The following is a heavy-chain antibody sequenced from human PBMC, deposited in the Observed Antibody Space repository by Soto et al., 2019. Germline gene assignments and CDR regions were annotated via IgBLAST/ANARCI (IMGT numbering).Heavy chain of an antibody. CDR1: GFAFNNYG. CDR2: ISKSDYS. D-gene: IGHD3-22*01. CDR3: AREDSIIIPDVSDF. J-gene: IGHJ4*02. V-gene: IGHV3-21*01. Sequence: GGSLRLSCTVSGFAFNNYGINWVRQAPGKGLEWVSSISKSDYSYYSDSVKGRFTISRDNAKNSVYLQMNTLRVEDTAVYYCAREDSIIIPDVSDFWGQGTLVTVSS.